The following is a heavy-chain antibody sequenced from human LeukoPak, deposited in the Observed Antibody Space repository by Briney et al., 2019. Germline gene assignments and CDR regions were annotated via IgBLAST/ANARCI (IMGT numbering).Heavy chain of an antibody. J-gene: IGHJ4*02. CDR2: ISGSGGST. V-gene: IGHV3-23*01. Sequence: GGSLRLSCAASGFTFSSYAMSWVRQAPGKGLEWVSAISGSGGSTYYADSVKGRFIISRDNSKNTLYLQMNSLRAEDTAVYYCAKGRGYSPKFFDYWGQGTLVTVSS. D-gene: IGHD5-18*01. CDR3: AKGRGYSPKFFDY. CDR1: GFTFSSYA.